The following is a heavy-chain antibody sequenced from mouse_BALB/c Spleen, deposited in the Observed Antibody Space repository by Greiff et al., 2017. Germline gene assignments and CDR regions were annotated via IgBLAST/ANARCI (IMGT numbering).Heavy chain of an antibody. J-gene: IGHJ1*01. D-gene: IGHD1-1*01. CDR1: GFTFSSYG. CDR2: ISSGGSYT. V-gene: IGHV5-6*01. CDR3: ASITTVVAHWYFDV. Sequence: EVKLVESGGDLVKPGGSLKLSCAASGFTFSSYGMSWVRQTPDKRLEWVATISSGGSYTYYPDSVKGRFTISRDNAKNTLYLQMSSLKSEDTAMYYCASITTVVAHWYFDVWGAGTTVTVSS.